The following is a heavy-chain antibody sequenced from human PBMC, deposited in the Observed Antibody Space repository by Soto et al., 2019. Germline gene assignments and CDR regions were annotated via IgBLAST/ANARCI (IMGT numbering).Heavy chain of an antibody. CDR3: VKGGWLDY. CDR2: IRPSGDNT. D-gene: IGHD2-15*01. J-gene: IGHJ4*02. CDR1: GFPFSTYE. Sequence: SLRLSCAASGFPFSTYEMTWVRQAPGKGLEWVSVIRPSGDNTYYADSVKGRFTISRDNSKNTLYLQVNSLRAEDTALYYCVKGGWLDYWGQGTVVTVSS. V-gene: IGHV3-23*01.